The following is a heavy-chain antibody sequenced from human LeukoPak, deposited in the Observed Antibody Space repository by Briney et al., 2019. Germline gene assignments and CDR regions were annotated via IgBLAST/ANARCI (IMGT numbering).Heavy chain of an antibody. Sequence: PGGSLRLSCAASGFTFSNYAMTWVRQAPGKGLEWVSTLSGSGGSTYYAASVKGRFTISRDNSKSTLHLQMSSLRAEDTAIYYCAKGRYSDYDDPFDYWGQGTLVIVSS. V-gene: IGHV3-23*01. D-gene: IGHD5-12*01. CDR1: GFTFSNYA. J-gene: IGHJ4*02. CDR3: AKGRYSDYDDPFDY. CDR2: LSGSGGST.